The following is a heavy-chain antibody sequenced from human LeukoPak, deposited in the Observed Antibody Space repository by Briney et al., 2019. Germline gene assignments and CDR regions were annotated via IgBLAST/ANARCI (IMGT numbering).Heavy chain of an antibody. Sequence: SETLSLTCTVSGGSISSYYWSWIRQPPGKGLEWIGYIYYSGSANYNPSLKSRVTISVDTSKNQFSLKLSSVTAADTAVYYCARPSGSYYSEAFDIWGQGTMVTVSS. J-gene: IGHJ3*02. V-gene: IGHV4-59*08. CDR1: GGSISSYY. CDR2: IYYSGSA. CDR3: ARPSGSYYSEAFDI. D-gene: IGHD1-26*01.